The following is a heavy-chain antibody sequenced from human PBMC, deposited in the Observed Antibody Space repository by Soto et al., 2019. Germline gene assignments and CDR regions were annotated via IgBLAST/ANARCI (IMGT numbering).Heavy chain of an antibody. V-gene: IGHV4-59*08. CDR1: GCSISNFY. J-gene: IGHJ6*03. Sequence: SETLSLTCTFSGCSISNFYWSLIRQPPGKGLEWIGYVYYTGSTSYNPSLKRRVTFSADSSRGQFSLRLNSVTAADTAVYYCTRFYSSRDNYYYYYMDVWGKGTTVTVSS. CDR2: VYYTGST. CDR3: TRFYSSRDNYYYYYMDV. D-gene: IGHD6-13*01.